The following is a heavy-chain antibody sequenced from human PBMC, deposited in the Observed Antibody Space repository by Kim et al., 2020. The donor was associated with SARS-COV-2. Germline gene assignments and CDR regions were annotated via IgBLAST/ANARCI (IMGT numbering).Heavy chain of an antibody. CDR3: ARDRNTIAVAGTGDFDY. Sequence: FQGRVTITRDTSASTAYMERSSLRSEDTAVYYCARDRNTIAVAGTGDFDYWGQGTLVTVSS. V-gene: IGHV1-3*01. D-gene: IGHD6-19*01. J-gene: IGHJ4*02.